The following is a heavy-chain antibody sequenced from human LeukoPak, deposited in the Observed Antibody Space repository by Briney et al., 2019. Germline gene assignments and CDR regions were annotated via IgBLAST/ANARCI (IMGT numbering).Heavy chain of an antibody. CDR1: GFSLTDHY. CDR3: ARDFSWGPDC. J-gene: IGHJ4*02. V-gene: IGHV1-2*02. Sequence: ASVKVSCKASGFSLTDHYMHRLRQAPGQGLEWMGWVNGKRGDTNYAQQFQDRVLMTRDTSINTIHMELTRLTTDDTATYYCARDFSWGPDCWGQGTLVTVSS. D-gene: IGHD7-27*01. CDR2: VNGKRGDT.